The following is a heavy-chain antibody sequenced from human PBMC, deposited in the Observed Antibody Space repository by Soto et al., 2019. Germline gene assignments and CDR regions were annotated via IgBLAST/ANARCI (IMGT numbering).Heavy chain of an antibody. Sequence: ASVKVSCKASGGTFSSYTISWVRQAPGQGLEWMGRIIPILGIANYAQKFQGRVTITADKSTSRAYMELGSLRSEDTAVYYCARDCSGGSCYEGGAFDIWGQGTMVTVSS. D-gene: IGHD2-15*01. CDR1: GGTFSSYT. CDR2: IIPILGIA. CDR3: ARDCSGGSCYEGGAFDI. V-gene: IGHV1-69*04. J-gene: IGHJ3*02.